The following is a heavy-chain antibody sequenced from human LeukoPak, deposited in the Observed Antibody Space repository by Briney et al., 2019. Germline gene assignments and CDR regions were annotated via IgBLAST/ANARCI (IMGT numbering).Heavy chain of an antibody. CDR2: IYYSGST. CDR3: ARLSRDGYNLLFDY. D-gene: IGHD5-24*01. V-gene: IGHV4-59*08. CDR1: GGSISSYY. J-gene: IGHJ4*02. Sequence: SETLSLTCTVSGGSISSYYWSWIRQPPGKGLEWIGYIYYSGSTNYNPSLKSRVTISVHTSKNQFSLKLSSVTAADTAVYYCARLSRDGYNLLFDYWGQGTLVTVSS.